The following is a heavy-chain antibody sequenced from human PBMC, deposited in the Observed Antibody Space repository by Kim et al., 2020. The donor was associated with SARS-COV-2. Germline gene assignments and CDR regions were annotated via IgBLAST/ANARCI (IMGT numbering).Heavy chain of an antibody. Sequence: GGSLRLSCAASGFTFSRYSMNWVRQAPGKGLEWVSYISSSTSYIYNADSMKGRFTISRDNAKNSLYLQMNSLRAEDTAVYYCARDRSYDILTAYVDAFDIWGQGTMVTVSS. CDR3: ARDRSYDILTAYVDAFDI. V-gene: IGHV3-21*01. D-gene: IGHD3-9*01. CDR1: GFTFSRYS. J-gene: IGHJ3*02. CDR2: ISSSTSYI.